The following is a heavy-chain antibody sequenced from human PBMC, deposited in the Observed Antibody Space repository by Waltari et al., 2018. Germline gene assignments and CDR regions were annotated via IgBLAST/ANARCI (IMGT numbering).Heavy chain of an antibody. CDR3: ARDRGRGLYLDS. J-gene: IGHJ4*02. CDR1: GDSVTNSYW. D-gene: IGHD2-15*01. V-gene: IGHV4-4*02. Sequence: QLQLQESGPGLVRPSGTLSLACVVSGDSVTNSYWWSWVRHSPGKGLEWIGQIHGSGRANYNPSFGSRVSVSMDTSNNQFSLKVTSATAADTAIYYCARDRGRGLYLDSWGQGVLVTVSP. CDR2: IHGSGRA.